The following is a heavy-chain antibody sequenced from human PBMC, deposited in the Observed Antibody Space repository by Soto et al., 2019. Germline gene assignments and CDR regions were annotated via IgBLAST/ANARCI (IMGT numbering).Heavy chain of an antibody. D-gene: IGHD3-9*01. V-gene: IGHV3-66*01. CDR2: IYNDGTT. CDR1: GFSVSDNF. Sequence: LVESGGGLVQAGASLRLSCAVSGFSVSDNFMTWVRQAPGKGLEWISVIYNDGTTYHADSVKGRFIASRDNSQNRLYLKMNNLRVEDSAVYFCARDTHSAVRSDWWGQGTLVTVAS. CDR3: ARDTHSAVRSDW. J-gene: IGHJ4*02.